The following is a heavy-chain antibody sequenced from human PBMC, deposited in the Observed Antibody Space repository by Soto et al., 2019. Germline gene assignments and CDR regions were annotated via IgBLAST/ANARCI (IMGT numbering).Heavy chain of an antibody. V-gene: IGHV1-2*04. Sequence: QVQLVQSGAEEKKPGASVKVSCRASGYTFTGYYVNWVRQAPGQGLEWMGWLNPNSGATKYAQNCQGWVTMTSDTSISTGYLELRSLKFDDTAVYYCARNQWLDSPSDYWGQGTLVTVSS. CDR3: ARNQWLDSPSDY. CDR2: LNPNSGAT. CDR1: GYTFTGYY. J-gene: IGHJ4*02. D-gene: IGHD6-19*01.